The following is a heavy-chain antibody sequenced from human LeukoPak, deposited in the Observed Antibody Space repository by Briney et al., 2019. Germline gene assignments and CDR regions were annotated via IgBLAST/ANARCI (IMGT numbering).Heavy chain of an antibody. CDR3: ARLPLYYYDSSGYYYSYFDY. Sequence: GESLKISCKGSGYGFTSYWIAWVRQMPGKGLQCMGMIFPGDSDTRYSPSFQGQVTISADKSTSTAYLQWSSLKASDTAMYYCARLPLYYYDSSGYYYSYFDYWGQGTLDTVSS. D-gene: IGHD3-22*01. J-gene: IGHJ4*02. CDR2: IFPGDSDT. CDR1: GYGFTSYW. V-gene: IGHV5-51*01.